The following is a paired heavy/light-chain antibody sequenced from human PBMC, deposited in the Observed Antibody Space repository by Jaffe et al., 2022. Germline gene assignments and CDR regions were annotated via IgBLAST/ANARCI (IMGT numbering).Heavy chain of an antibody. D-gene: IGHD2-15*01. CDR2: IGTAGDT. J-gene: IGHJ6*03. CDR1: GFTFSSYD. Sequence: EVQLVESGGGLVQPGGSLRLSCAASGFTFSSYDMHWVRQATGKGLEWVSAIGTAGDTYYPGSVKGRFTISRENAKNSLYLQMNSLRAGDTAVYYCARGSYCSGGSCYSFRWEPAPPMDVWGKGTTVTVSS. CDR3: ARGSYCSGGSCYSFRWEPAPPMDV. V-gene: IGHV3-13*01.
Light chain of an antibody. CDR2: RNN. CDR3: AAWDDSLSGDVV. V-gene: IGLV1-47*01. CDR1: SSNIGSNY. J-gene: IGLJ2*01. Sequence: QSVLTQPPSASGTPGQRVTISCSGSSSNIGSNYVYWYQQLPGTAPKLLIYRNNQRPSGVPDRFSGSKSGTSASLAISGLRSEDEADYYCAAWDDSLSGDVVFGGGTKLTVL.